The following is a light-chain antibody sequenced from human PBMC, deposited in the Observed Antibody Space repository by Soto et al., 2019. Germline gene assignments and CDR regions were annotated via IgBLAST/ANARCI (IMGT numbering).Light chain of an antibody. CDR2: DAS. V-gene: IGKV3-20*01. CDR3: QEYDDPPPIT. Sequence: EIVLTQSPDTLSLSPGERATLSCRASQSVRSGRLAWYQQKPGQAPSLIIFDASNRASGVPVRFSGSGSGTDFTLTITRLEPEDFAVYYCQEYDDPPPITFGLGTRLEIK. CDR1: QSVRSGR. J-gene: IGKJ5*01.